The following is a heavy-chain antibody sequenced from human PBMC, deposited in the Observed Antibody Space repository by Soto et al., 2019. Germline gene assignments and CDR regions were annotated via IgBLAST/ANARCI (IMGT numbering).Heavy chain of an antibody. Sequence: GGSLRLSCAASGFTFSSYGMHWVRQAPGKGLEWVAVISYDGSNKYYADSVKGRFTISRDNSKNTLYLQMNSLRAEDTAVYYCAKGGTTVTTFPYYYMDVWGKGTTVTVSS. V-gene: IGHV3-30*18. D-gene: IGHD4-4*01. J-gene: IGHJ6*03. CDR1: GFTFSSYG. CDR2: ISYDGSNK. CDR3: AKGGTTVTTFPYYYMDV.